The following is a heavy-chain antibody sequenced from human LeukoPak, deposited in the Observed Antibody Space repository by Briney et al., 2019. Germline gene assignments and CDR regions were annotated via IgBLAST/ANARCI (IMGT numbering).Heavy chain of an antibody. CDR3: ANLPTAAGTVRWFDP. CDR1: GFTFSSYA. CDR2: ISGSGGST. D-gene: IGHD6-13*01. J-gene: IGHJ5*02. Sequence: GGSLRLSCAASGFTFSSYAMSWVRQAPGKGPEWVSAISGSGGSTYYADSVKGRFTISRDNSKNTLYLQMNSLRAEDTAVYYCANLPTAAGTVRWFDPWGQGTLVTVSS. V-gene: IGHV3-23*01.